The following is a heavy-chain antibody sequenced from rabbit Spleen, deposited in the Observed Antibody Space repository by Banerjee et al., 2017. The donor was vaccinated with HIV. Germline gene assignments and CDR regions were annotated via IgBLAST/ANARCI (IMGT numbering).Heavy chain of an antibody. CDR1: GFSFSNKAV. CDR3: ARDLAAWNRGSYAFNL. Sequence: QQQLVESGGGLVKPEGSLKLSCTASGFSFSNKAVMCWVRQAPGKGLELIACINAVTGKAVYASWVNGRFTISKTSSTTVNLQMTSLTAADTATYFCARDLAAWNRGSYAFNLWGPGTLVTVS. D-gene: IGHD1-1*01. J-gene: IGHJ4*01. V-gene: IGHV1S45*01. CDR2: INAVTGKA.